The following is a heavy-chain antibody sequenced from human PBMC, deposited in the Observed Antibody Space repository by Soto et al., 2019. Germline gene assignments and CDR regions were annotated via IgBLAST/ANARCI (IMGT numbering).Heavy chain of an antibody. D-gene: IGHD1-1*01. CDR1: GISLSTSGVG. J-gene: IGHJ3*02. V-gene: IGHV2-5*01. CDR2: VYWNDDK. Sequence: QITLKGSGPTLVKPTQTLTLTCTLSGISLSTSGVGLGWIRQTPGKALEWLALVYWNDDKHYSPSLKSRLTITKDTSKNQVILTMTNMDPVDTATYYCARGLATLPVFAFDIWGQGTVVTVSS. CDR3: ARGLATLPVFAFDI.